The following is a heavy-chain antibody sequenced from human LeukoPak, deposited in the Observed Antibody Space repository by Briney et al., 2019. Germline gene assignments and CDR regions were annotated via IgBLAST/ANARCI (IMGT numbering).Heavy chain of an antibody. Sequence: ASVKVSCKSSGSTFTGYYIYWFRQAPGQGLEWMGWMNPNSGNTGYAQKFQGRVTMTRNTSISTAYMELSSLRSEDTAVYYCARFVGYDASDYWGQGTLVTVSS. V-gene: IGHV1-8*02. CDR2: MNPNSGNT. J-gene: IGHJ4*02. D-gene: IGHD5-12*01. CDR3: ARFVGYDASDY. CDR1: GSTFTGYY.